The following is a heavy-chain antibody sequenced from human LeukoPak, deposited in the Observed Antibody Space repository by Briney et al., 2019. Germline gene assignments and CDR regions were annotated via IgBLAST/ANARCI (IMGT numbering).Heavy chain of an antibody. CDR1: GYTFTSYY. CDR3: ARCRDYGDYDPYYFDY. Sequence: GASVKVSCKASGYTFTSYYMHWVRQAPGQGHEWMGIINPSGGSTSYAQKFQGRVTMTRDTSTSTVYMELSSLRSEDTAVYYCARCRDYGDYDPYYFDYWGQGTLVTVSS. J-gene: IGHJ4*02. V-gene: IGHV1-46*01. CDR2: INPSGGST. D-gene: IGHD4-17*01.